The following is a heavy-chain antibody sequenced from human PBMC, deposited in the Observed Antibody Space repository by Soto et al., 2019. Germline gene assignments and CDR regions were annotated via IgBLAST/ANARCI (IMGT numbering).Heavy chain of an antibody. CDR1: GGSISSGGYY. D-gene: IGHD2-15*01. Sequence: QVQLQESGPGLVKPSQTLSLTCTVSGGSISSGGYYWSWIRQHPGKGLEWIGYIYYSGSTYYNPSLKSRVTISVDTSKNQFSLKLSSVTAADTAVYYCARDGGYCSGGSCYSSLSYYYGMDVWGQGTTVTVSS. CDR2: IYYSGST. J-gene: IGHJ6*02. CDR3: ARDGGYCSGGSCYSSLSYYYGMDV. V-gene: IGHV4-31*03.